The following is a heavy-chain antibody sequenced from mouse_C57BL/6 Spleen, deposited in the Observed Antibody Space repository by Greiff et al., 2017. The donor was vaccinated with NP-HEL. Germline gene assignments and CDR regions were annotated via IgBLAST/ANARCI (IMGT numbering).Heavy chain of an antibody. V-gene: IGHV1-7*01. CDR2: INPSSGYT. Sequence: VQLQQSGAELAKPGASVKLSCKASGYTFTSYWMHWVKQRPGQGLEWIGYINPSSGYTKYNQKFKDKATLTADKSSSTAYMQLNSLTYEDSAVYYCAIDYSAYMAMDYWGQGTSVTVSS. CDR1: GYTFTSYW. CDR3: AIDYSAYMAMDY. J-gene: IGHJ4*01. D-gene: IGHD2-13*01.